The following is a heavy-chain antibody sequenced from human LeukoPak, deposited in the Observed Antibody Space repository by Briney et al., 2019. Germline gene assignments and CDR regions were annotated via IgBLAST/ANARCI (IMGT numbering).Heavy chain of an antibody. CDR1: GFTFSSYA. CDR3: ARDRGGIGYYMDV. D-gene: IGHD3-16*02. CDR2: ISGSGGST. V-gene: IGHV3-23*01. J-gene: IGHJ6*03. Sequence: GGSLRLSCAASGFTFSSYAMSWVRQAPGKGLEWVSAISGSGGSTYYADSVKGRFTISRDNAKTSLYLQMNSLRAEDTALYYCARDRGGIGYYMDVWGKGTTVTVSS.